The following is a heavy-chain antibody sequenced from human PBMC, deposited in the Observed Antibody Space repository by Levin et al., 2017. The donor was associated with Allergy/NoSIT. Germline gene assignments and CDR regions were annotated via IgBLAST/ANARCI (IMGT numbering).Heavy chain of an antibody. D-gene: IGHD3-3*01. Sequence: ASVKVSCKASGYTFTSYAMHWVRQAPGQRLEWMGWINAGNGNTKYSQKFQGRVTITRDTSASTAYMELSSLRSEDTAVYYCARLLSLYDFWSGYVFDYWGQGTLVTVSS. CDR1: GYTFTSYA. J-gene: IGHJ4*02. CDR2: INAGNGNT. CDR3: ARLLSLYDFWSGYVFDY. V-gene: IGHV1-3*01.